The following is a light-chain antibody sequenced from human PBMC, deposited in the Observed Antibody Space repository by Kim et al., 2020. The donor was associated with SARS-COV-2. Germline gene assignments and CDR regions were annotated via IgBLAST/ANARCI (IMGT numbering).Light chain of an antibody. J-gene: IGLJ3*02. V-gene: IGLV6-57*01. CDR1: SGSIASNY. CDR3: QSYDSNHGV. CDR2: EDN. Sequence: GQTVTVSCTRSSGSIASNYVQWYQQRPGRSPTTVIYEDNERPSGVPDRFSGSIDSTTTSASLSIAGLKAEDEADYYWQSYDSNHGVFGGGTKLTVL.